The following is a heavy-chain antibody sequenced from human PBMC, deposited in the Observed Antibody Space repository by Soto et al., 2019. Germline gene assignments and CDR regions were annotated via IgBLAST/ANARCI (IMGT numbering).Heavy chain of an antibody. CDR1: GFSFSSYA. J-gene: IGHJ4*02. Sequence: PGGSLRLSCAASGFSFSSYAMSWVRQAPGNGLEWVSAISGSGGSTYYADSVKGRFTISRDNSKNTLYLQMNSLRAEDTAVYYCAKDSAKYLLWFGELWSPFDYWGQGTLVTAPQ. V-gene: IGHV3-23*01. CDR2: ISGSGGST. D-gene: IGHD3-10*01. CDR3: AKDSAKYLLWFGELWSPFDY.